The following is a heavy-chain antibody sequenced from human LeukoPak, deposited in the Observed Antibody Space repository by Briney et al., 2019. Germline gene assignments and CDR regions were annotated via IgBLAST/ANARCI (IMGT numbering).Heavy chain of an antibody. CDR1: GGSISSCDYY. J-gene: IGHJ4*02. Sequence: SETLSLTCTVSGGSISSCDYYWSWIRQPPGKGLEWIGYIYYSGSTYYNPSLKSRVTISVDTSKNQFSLKLSSVTAADTAVYYCARRGGGQWLVLDYWGQGTLVTVSS. D-gene: IGHD6-19*01. CDR2: IYYSGST. CDR3: ARRGGGQWLVLDY. V-gene: IGHV4-30-4*01.